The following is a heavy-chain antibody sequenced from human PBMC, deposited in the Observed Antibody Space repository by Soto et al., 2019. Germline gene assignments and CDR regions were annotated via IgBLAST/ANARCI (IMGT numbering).Heavy chain of an antibody. CDR2: ISAYNGNT. Sequence: ALVKVSCKASGYTFTSYGISWVRQAPGQGLEWMGWISAYNGNTNYAQKLQGRVTMTTDTSTSTAYMELRSLRSDDTAVYYCARDIRTYYDSSGYLYYVDYWGQGTLVTVSS. CDR1: GYTFTSYG. V-gene: IGHV1-18*01. D-gene: IGHD3-22*01. J-gene: IGHJ4*02. CDR3: ARDIRTYYDSSGYLYYVDY.